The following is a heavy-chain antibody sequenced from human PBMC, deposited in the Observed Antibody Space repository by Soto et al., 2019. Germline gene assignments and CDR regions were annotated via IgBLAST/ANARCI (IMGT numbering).Heavy chain of an antibody. D-gene: IGHD3-16*01. Sequence: EEQLVESGGDLVQPGGSLRLSCAALEFTFSKNYMSWVPQAPGKGLEWVSLIYSGGSTYYADSVKGRFTISRDSSKNTLYLQMNSLRAEDTAMYYCAAYSHKGYWGQGTLVTVSS. CDR2: IYSGGST. CDR1: EFTFSKNY. J-gene: IGHJ4*02. V-gene: IGHV3-66*01. CDR3: AAYSHKGY.